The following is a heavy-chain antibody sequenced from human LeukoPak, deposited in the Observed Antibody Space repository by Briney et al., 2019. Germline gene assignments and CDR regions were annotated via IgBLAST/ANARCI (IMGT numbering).Heavy chain of an antibody. Sequence: SQTLSLTCAISGDSVSSNSAAWDWIRHSPSRGLEWLGRTFYRSKWYNDYALSVKSRITINPDTSKHQISLQLNPVTPEDTAVYYCARMVGVDIDYWGQGTLVTVSS. CDR1: GDSVSSNSAA. V-gene: IGHV6-1*01. J-gene: IGHJ4*02. CDR3: ARMVGVDIDY. D-gene: IGHD1-26*01. CDR2: TFYRSKWYN.